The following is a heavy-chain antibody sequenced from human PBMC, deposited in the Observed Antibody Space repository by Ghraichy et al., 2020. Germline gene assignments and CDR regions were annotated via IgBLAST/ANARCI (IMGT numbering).Heavy chain of an antibody. CDR3: VRPRYGNKWYSSNHY. D-gene: IGHD5-24*01. CDR1: GFTFSKFW. CDR2: IKQDGSEK. J-gene: IGHJ4*02. Sequence: GGSLRLSCAASGFTFSKFWMNWVRQAPGKGLEWVANIKQDGSEKYYVDSVKGRFTISRDNAKNSLYLQMNSLRAEDTAVFYCVRPRYGNKWYSSNHYWGQGTLVTVSS. V-gene: IGHV3-7*03.